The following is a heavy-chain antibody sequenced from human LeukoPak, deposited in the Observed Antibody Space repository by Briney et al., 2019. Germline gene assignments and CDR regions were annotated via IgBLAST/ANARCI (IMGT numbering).Heavy chain of an antibody. J-gene: IGHJ4*02. CDR3: ARSDNYYDSSGYYGEY. D-gene: IGHD3-22*01. Sequence: GGSLRLSCAASGFTFSSYAMHWVRQAPGKGPEWVAVISYDGSNKYYADSVKGRFTISRDNSKNTLYLQMNSLRAEDTAVYYCARSDNYYDSSGYYGEYWGQGTLVTVSS. CDR1: GFTFSSYA. CDR2: ISYDGSNK. V-gene: IGHV3-30-3*01.